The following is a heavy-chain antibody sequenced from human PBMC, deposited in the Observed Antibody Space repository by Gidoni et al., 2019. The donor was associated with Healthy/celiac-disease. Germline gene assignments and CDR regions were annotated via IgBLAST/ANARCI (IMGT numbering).Heavy chain of an antibody. D-gene: IGHD3-3*01. J-gene: IGHJ6*02. CDR3: ARRLRFLDYPSQGGMDV. Sequence: QLQLQESGPGLVKPSETLSLTCTVSGGSISSRSYYWGWIRQPPGKGLGWIGSIYYSGSTYYNPSLKSRVTISVDTSKNQFSLKLSSVTAADTAVYYCARRLRFLDYPSQGGMDVWGQGTTVTVSS. CDR1: GGSISSRSYY. V-gene: IGHV4-39*01. CDR2: IYYSGST.